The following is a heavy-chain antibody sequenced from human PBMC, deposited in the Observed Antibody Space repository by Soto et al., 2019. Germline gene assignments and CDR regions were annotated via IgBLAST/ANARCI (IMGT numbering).Heavy chain of an antibody. J-gene: IGHJ5*02. CDR1: GFTFSDAW. CDR3: TTDLWRIAVVVGSTGYFNP. Sequence: PGGSLRLSCAASGFTFSDAWMSWVRQAPGKGFDWVGRIKSKSDGGTTEYAAPVRGRFTISRDDSKNTLYLQMNSLKTEDTAVYYCTTDLWRIAVVVGSTGYFNPWGQGTPVTVSS. CDR2: IKSKSDGGTT. D-gene: IGHD2-15*01. V-gene: IGHV3-15*01.